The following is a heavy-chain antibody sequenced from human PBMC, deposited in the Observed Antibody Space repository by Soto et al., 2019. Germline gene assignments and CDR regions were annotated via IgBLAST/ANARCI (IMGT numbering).Heavy chain of an antibody. CDR1: GGTFRTYA. Sequence: AASVKVSCKAYGGTFRTYALRWVRQDPGRGLEWMGGLIPIFGTANYAQQFQGRATITADESTRTAYMELSSLRSEDTAVDYCARGEDYGDSVPYYYRMDVWGQGSTATFSS. D-gene: IGHD4-17*01. V-gene: IGHV1-69*13. J-gene: IGHJ6*02. CDR2: LIPIFGTA. CDR3: ARGEDYGDSVPYYYRMDV.